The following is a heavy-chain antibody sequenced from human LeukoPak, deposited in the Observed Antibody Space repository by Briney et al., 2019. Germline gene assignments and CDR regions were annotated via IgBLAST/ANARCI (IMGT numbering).Heavy chain of an antibody. CDR1: GFTFDSYG. CDR3: ARDSLAEGYFDY. CDR2: ISSSSTYI. Sequence: GGSLRLSCAASGFTFDSYGMNWVRQAPGKGLEWISSISSSSTYIYYADSVKGRFTISRDSAKNSLYLQMNSLRAEDTAVYYCARDSLAEGYFDYWGQGTLVTVSS. V-gene: IGHV3-21*01. D-gene: IGHD6-13*01. J-gene: IGHJ4*02.